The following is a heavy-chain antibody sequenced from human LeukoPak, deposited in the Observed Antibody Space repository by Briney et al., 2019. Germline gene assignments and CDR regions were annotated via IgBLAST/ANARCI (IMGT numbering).Heavy chain of an antibody. Sequence: PSETLSLTCTVSGGSISSSSYYWGWIRQPPGKGLEWIGSIYYSGSTYYNPSLKSRVTISVDTSKNQFSLKLSSVTAADTAVYYCARLGPPDRRPFDXXXQXTXXXVSS. V-gene: IGHV4-39*01. CDR1: GGSISSSSYY. J-gene: IGHJ4*02. CDR3: ARLGPPDRRPFDX. CDR2: IYYSGST.